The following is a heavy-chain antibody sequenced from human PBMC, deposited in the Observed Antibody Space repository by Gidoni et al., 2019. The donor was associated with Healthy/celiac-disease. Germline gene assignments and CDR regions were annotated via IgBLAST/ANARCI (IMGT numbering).Heavy chain of an antibody. CDR1: GFTVRSNY. CDR3: ARGGGYSYGYYYGMDV. CDR2: IYSGGST. D-gene: IGHD5-18*01. Sequence: EVQLVESGGGLIQPGGSLRLSCAASGFTVRSNYMSWVRQAPGKGLEWVSVIYSGGSTYYADSVKGRFTLSRDNSKNTLYLQMNSLRAEDTAVYYCARGGGYSYGYYYGMDVWGQGTTVTVSS. J-gene: IGHJ6*02. V-gene: IGHV3-53*01.